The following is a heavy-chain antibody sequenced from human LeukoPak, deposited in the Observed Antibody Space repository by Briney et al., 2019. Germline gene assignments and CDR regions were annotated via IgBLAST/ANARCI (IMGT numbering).Heavy chain of an antibody. J-gene: IGHJ4*02. CDR3: ARRYFDS. V-gene: IGHV3-7*03. Sequence: GGSLRLSCAASGFTFSSYAMSWVRQAPGKGLEWVANIKQDGSAKYYVDSVKGRFTISRDNAKNSLYLQMNSLRAEDTAVYYCARRYFDSWGQGALVTVSS. CDR1: GFTFSSYA. CDR2: IKQDGSAK.